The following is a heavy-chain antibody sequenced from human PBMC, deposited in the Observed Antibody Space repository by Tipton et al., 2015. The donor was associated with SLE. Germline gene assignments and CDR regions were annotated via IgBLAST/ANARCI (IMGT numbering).Heavy chain of an antibody. CDR3: ARGLVGPPIYYYMDV. CDR2: INHSGST. V-gene: IGHV4-34*01. CDR1: GGSFRGYY. J-gene: IGHJ6*03. D-gene: IGHD1-26*01. Sequence: TLSLTCAVYGGSFRGYYWSWIRQPPGKGLEWIGEINHSGSTNCNPSLKSRVTISVDTSKNQFSLKLRSVTAADTAVYYCARGLVGPPIYYYMDVWGKGTTVTVSS.